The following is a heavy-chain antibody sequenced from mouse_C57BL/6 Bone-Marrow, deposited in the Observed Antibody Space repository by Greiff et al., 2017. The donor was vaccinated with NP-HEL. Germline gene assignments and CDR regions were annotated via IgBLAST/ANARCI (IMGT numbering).Heavy chain of an antibody. CDR1: GFTFSSYG. CDR3: AREMLY. V-gene: IGHV5-6*01. J-gene: IGHJ2*01. Sequence: EVQLQESGGDLVKPGGSLKLSCAASGFTFSSYGMSWVRQTPDKRLEWVATISSGGSYTYYPDIVKGRFIISSANAKNTLYLQMSSLKTEDTAMYYCAREMLYWGQGTTLTVSS. CDR2: ISSGGSYT.